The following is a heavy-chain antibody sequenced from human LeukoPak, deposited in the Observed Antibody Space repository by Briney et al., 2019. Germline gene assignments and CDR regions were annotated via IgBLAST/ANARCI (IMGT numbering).Heavy chain of an antibody. D-gene: IGHD1-26*01. CDR2: IYDSGST. J-gene: IGHJ4*02. V-gene: IGHV4-38-2*02. Sequence: PSETLSLTCTVSGYSISSGYYWAWIRQPPGKGLEWIGFIYDSGSTNYNSSLKSRVTISVDTSKNQFSLKLSSVTAADTAVYYCARGGIIVGVDYWGLGTLVTVSP. CDR3: ARGGIIVGVDY. CDR1: GYSISSGYY.